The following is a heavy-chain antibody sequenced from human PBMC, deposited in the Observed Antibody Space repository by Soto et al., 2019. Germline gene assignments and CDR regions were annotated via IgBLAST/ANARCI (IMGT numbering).Heavy chain of an antibody. Sequence: GASVKVSCKASGYTFTNYYIHWVRQAPGQGLEWMGVINPGGGATNYAQNFRGRLTMTRDTSTGTVYMELSSLRSDDTAVYYCARPTVVGATVRYFFDYWGQGTLVTVSS. D-gene: IGHD1-26*01. J-gene: IGHJ4*01. CDR3: ARPTVVGATVRYFFDY. V-gene: IGHV1-46*01. CDR2: INPGGGAT. CDR1: GYTFTNYY.